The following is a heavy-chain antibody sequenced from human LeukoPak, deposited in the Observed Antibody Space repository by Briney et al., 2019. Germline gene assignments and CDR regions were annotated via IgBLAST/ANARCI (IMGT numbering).Heavy chain of an antibody. D-gene: IGHD5-18*01. Sequence: RGSLRHSFAASGFTFSSYGMHWVRQAPGKGLEWVAVIWYDGSNKYYADSVKGRFTISRDNSKNTLYLQMNSLRAEDTAVYYCAKDIRGYSYGPFDYWGQGALATLSS. J-gene: IGHJ4*02. CDR2: IWYDGSNK. CDR3: AKDIRGYSYGPFDY. V-gene: IGHV3-33*06. CDR1: GFTFSSYG.